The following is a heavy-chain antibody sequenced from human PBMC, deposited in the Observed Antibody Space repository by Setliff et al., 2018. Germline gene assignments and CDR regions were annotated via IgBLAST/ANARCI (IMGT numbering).Heavy chain of an antibody. J-gene: IGHJ4*02. V-gene: IGHV1-2*02. CDR2: IIPMFRTP. D-gene: IGHD6-13*01. CDR1: GYTFTGYY. CDR3: ATQTAAYYFDY. Sequence: ASVKVSCKASGYTFTGYYMHWVRQAPGQGFEWLGGIIPMFRTPEYAQKFQGRVTLTRDTSLTTAYMELRSLTSDDTAVYYCATQTAAYYFDYWGQGALVTVS.